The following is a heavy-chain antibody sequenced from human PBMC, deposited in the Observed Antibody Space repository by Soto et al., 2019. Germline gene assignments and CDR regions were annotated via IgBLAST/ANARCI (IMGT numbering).Heavy chain of an antibody. J-gene: IGHJ5*02. CDR3: ARDPNVSGSYFLDGFDP. CDR2: MNPNSGNT. Sequence: ASVKVSCKASGYTFTSYDINWVRQATGQGLEWMGWMNPNSGNTGYAQKFQGRVTMTRNTSISTAYMELSSLRSEDTAVYYCARDPNVSGSYFLDGFDPWGQGTLVTVSS. CDR1: GYTFTSYD. V-gene: IGHV1-8*01. D-gene: IGHD1-26*01.